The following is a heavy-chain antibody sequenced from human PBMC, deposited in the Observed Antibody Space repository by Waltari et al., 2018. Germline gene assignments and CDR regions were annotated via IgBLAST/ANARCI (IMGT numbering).Heavy chain of an antibody. D-gene: IGHD5-12*01. CDR3: AKSTRNYFDY. Sequence: QVQLVQSGAEVKKPGASVKVSCKASGYTFTSYYMHGVRQAPGQGLEWMGIINPSGGSTSYAQKFQGRLTMTRDTSTSTLYMELSSLRSEDTAVYYCAKSTRNYFDYWGQGTLVTVSS. CDR1: GYTFTSYY. V-gene: IGHV1-46*01. CDR2: INPSGGST. J-gene: IGHJ4*02.